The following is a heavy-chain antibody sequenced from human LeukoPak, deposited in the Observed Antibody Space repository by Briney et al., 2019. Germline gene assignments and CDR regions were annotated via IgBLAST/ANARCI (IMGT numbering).Heavy chain of an antibody. D-gene: IGHD6-13*01. J-gene: IGHJ3*02. CDR1: GFTFSNYA. Sequence: GGSLRLSCSVSGFTFSNYAMTWVRQAPGKGPELVSTIDGGGGGTRYADSVKGRFTISRDNSEKKLYLQMNNLSADDTAVYYCAKNQAASGILAFDIWGQGTWVIVSS. V-gene: IGHV3-23*01. CDR2: IDGGGGGT. CDR3: AKNQAASGILAFDI.